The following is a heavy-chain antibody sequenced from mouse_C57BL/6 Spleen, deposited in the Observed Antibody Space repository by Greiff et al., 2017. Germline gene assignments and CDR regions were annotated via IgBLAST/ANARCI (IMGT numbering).Heavy chain of an antibody. CDR1: GYAFSSYW. V-gene: IGHV1-80*01. Sequence: VQLQQSGAELVKPGASVKISCKASGYAFSSYWMNWVKQRPGQGLEWIGQIYPGDGDTNYNGKFKGKATLTADKSSSTAYMQLSSLTSEDSAVYFCAREGEIDYDGDFDYWGQGTTLTVSS. CDR2: IYPGDGDT. J-gene: IGHJ2*01. CDR3: AREGEIDYDGDFDY. D-gene: IGHD2-4*01.